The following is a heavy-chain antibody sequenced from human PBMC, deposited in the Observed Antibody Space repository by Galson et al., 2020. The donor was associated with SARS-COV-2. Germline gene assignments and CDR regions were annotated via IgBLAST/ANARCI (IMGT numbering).Heavy chain of an antibody. CDR1: GXXXXXSXXX. Sequence: ESGPTLVKPTQTLTLTCTFSGXXXXXSXXXVGWIRQXPXXXXXXXXXXXWDDDKRYSPYLKSRLTITKDTSKNQVVLTMTNMDPVDTATYYCAHRPYSSTWSYYYYGMDVWGQGTTVTVSS. D-gene: IGHD6-13*01. CDR3: AHRPYSSTWSYYYYGMDV. J-gene: IGHJ6*02. V-gene: IGHV2-5*02. CDR2: XXWDDDK.